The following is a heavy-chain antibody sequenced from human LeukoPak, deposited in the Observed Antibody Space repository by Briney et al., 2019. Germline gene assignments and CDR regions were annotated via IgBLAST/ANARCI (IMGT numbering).Heavy chain of an antibody. D-gene: IGHD5-18*01. Sequence: SETLSLTCTVSGGSLSSSSYYWGWIRQPPGKGLEWIGSIYYSGSTYYNPSLKSRVTISVDTSKNQFSLKLSSVTAADTAVYYCAREPRGYSYGSFDYWGQGTLVTVSS. J-gene: IGHJ4*02. CDR2: IYYSGST. CDR3: AREPRGYSYGSFDY. CDR1: GGSLSSSSYY. V-gene: IGHV4-39*07.